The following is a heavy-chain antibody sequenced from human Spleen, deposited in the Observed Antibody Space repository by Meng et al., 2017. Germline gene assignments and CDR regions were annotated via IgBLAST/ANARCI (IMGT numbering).Heavy chain of an antibody. CDR2: IDSNGGGT. D-gene: IGHD6-13*01. Sequence: GESLKISCAASGFTFDDYGMSWVRQAPGKGLEWVSGIDSNGGGTIYADSVKGRVTISRDNAKNSLYLQMDSLTAEDTALYYCARDRGYSSTWYEDHWGQGTLVTVSS. V-gene: IGHV3-20*04. J-gene: IGHJ4*02. CDR1: GFTFDDYG. CDR3: ARDRGYSSTWYEDH.